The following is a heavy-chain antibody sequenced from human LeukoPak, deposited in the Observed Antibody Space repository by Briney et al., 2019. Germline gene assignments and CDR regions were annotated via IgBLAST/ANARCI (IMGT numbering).Heavy chain of an antibody. D-gene: IGHD3-10*01. CDR2: ISYDGSNK. V-gene: IGHV3-30*04. J-gene: IGHJ4*02. CDR3: AKVRDYYGSGSYSPWYDY. Sequence: GRSLRLSCAASGFTFSSYAMHWVRQAPGKGLEWVAVISYDGSNKYYADSVKGRFTISRDNSKNTLYLQMNSLSAEDTAVYYCAKVRDYYGSGSYSPWYDYWGQGTLVTVSS. CDR1: GFTFSSYA.